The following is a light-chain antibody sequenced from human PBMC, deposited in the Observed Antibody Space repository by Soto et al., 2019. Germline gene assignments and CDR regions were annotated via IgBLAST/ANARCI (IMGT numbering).Light chain of an antibody. V-gene: IGLV2-14*01. CDR3: SSYTTISTYVV. J-gene: IGLJ2*01. CDR2: EVS. Sequence: QSALTQPASVSGSPGQSIAISCTGTSSDVGGYRFVSWYQQHPGKAPKLMIYEVSNRPSGVSNRFSGSKSGNTASLTISGLQAEDEADYYCSSYTTISTYVVFGGGTKLTVL. CDR1: SSDVGGYRF.